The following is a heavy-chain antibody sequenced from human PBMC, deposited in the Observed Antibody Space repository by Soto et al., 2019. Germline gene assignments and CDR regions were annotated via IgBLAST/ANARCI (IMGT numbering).Heavy chain of an antibody. D-gene: IGHD7-27*01. CDR2: ISSSSSYT. CDR3: ARGHLTGRIVVDI. V-gene: IGHV3-11*05. CDR1: GFTFSDYY. Sequence: QVQLVESGGGLVKPGGSLRLSCAASGFTFSDYYMSWIRQAPGKGLEWVSYISSSSSYTKYADSVKGRFTISRDNAKNSLYLQMNSLRADDTAGYYCARGHLTGRIVVDIWGQGTMVTVSS. J-gene: IGHJ3*02.